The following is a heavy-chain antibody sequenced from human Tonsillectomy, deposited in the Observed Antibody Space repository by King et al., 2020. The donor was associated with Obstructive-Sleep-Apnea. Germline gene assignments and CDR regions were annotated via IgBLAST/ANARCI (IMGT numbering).Heavy chain of an antibody. J-gene: IGHJ6*02. Sequence: VQLVESGGDLVKPGGSLRLSCAASGFIFSDYYMTWIRQAPGKGLEWVSYISSSGSTTTYSDSVKGRVTISRDNAKNSLYLQMNSLRAEDTAVYYCARDKGVNGMDVWGQGTTVTVSS. CDR2: ISSSGSTT. V-gene: IGHV3-11*01. CDR1: GFIFSDYY. D-gene: IGHD2-21*01. CDR3: ARDKGVNGMDV.